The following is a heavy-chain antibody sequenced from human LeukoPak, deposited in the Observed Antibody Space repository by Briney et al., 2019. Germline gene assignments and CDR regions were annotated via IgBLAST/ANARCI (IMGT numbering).Heavy chain of an antibody. Sequence: GGSLRLSCAASGFTFSSYSMSWVRQAPGKGLEWVSAISGSGGSTYYADSVKGRFTISRDNSKNTLYLQMNSLRAEDTAVYYCAKSPDSSWYAEYFQHWGQGTLVTVSS. CDR3: AKSPDSSWYAEYFQH. V-gene: IGHV3-23*01. J-gene: IGHJ1*01. CDR2: ISGSGGST. D-gene: IGHD6-13*01. CDR1: GFTFSSYS.